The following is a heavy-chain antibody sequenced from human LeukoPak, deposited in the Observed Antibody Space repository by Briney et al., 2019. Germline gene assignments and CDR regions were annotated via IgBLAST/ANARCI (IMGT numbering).Heavy chain of an antibody. D-gene: IGHD6-19*01. Sequence: SETLSLTCTVSGGSISSSSYYWGWIRQPPGKGLEWIGSIYYSGSTHYNPSLKSRVTISVDTSKNQFSLKLSSVTAADTAVYYCARRKAYSSGYDYWGQGTLVTVSS. CDR1: GGSISSSSYY. J-gene: IGHJ4*02. CDR2: IYYSGST. V-gene: IGHV4-39*07. CDR3: ARRKAYSSGYDY.